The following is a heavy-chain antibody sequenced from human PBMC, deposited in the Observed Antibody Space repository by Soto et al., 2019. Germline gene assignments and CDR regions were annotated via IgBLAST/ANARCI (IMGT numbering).Heavy chain of an antibody. V-gene: IGHV3-30*18. Sequence: GGSLRLSCAASGFTFSPYGVHWVRQAPGKGLEWVAIISYDGGNKYYADSVKGRFTISRDNSKSTLYLQINSLTPEDTAVYYCAKVRDSSDWAFDYWGQGTKVTVSS. CDR2: ISYDGGNK. CDR1: GFTFSPYG. CDR3: AKVRDSSDWAFDY. J-gene: IGHJ4*02. D-gene: IGHD6-25*01.